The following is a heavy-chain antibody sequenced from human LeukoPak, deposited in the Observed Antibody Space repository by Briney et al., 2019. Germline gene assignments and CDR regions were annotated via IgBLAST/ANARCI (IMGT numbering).Heavy chain of an antibody. D-gene: IGHD4-17*01. CDR1: GYTFTSYY. CDR3: ARGGHDYGDYRIYFDY. J-gene: IGHJ4*02. Sequence: GASVKVSCKASGYTFTSYYMHWVRQAPGQGLEWMGIINPSGGSTSYAQKFQGRVTMTRDMSTSTVDMELSSLRSEDTAVYYCARGGHDYGDYRIYFDYWGQGTLVTVSS. V-gene: IGHV1-46*01. CDR2: INPSGGST.